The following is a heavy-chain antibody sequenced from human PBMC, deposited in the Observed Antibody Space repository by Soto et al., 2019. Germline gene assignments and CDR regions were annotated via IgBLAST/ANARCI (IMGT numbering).Heavy chain of an antibody. CDR1: GGTFSSYA. V-gene: IGHV1-69*13. J-gene: IGHJ3*02. CDR2: IIPIFGTA. Sequence: GASVTVSCKASGGTFSSYAISWVRQAPGQGLEWMGGIIPIFGTANYAQKFQGRVTITADESTSTAYMELSSLRSEDTAVYYCASDVTDYYDSSGYYPGGAFDIWGQGTMVTVSS. CDR3: ASDVTDYYDSSGYYPGGAFDI. D-gene: IGHD3-22*01.